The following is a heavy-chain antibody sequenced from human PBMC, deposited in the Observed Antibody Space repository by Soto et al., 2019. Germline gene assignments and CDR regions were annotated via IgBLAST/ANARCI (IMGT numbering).Heavy chain of an antibody. CDR2: ITYDGSFQ. CDR3: AKDLTGASGQRHLCDY. D-gene: IGHD7-27*01. V-gene: IGHV3-30*18. Sequence: WSLSLLVPTSGGDIDNDGGRWGGQAAGRGLEWVAVITYDGSFQYYADSVKGRFTISRDNSKNTLYLQMNSLRAEDTAMYYCAKDLTGASGQRHLCDYWGQGVLVTDSS. J-gene: IGHJ4*02. CDR1: GGDIDNDG.